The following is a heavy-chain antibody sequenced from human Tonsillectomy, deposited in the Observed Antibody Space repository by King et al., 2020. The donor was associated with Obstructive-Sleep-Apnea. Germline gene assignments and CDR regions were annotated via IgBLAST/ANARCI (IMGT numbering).Heavy chain of an antibody. V-gene: IGHV1-24*01. CDR2: FDPEDGET. D-gene: IGHD3-10*01. Sequence: VQLVESGAEVRKPGASVKVSCKVSGNILTELPLHWVRQAPGKGLQWMGGFDPEDGETIYAQKFQGRVTMTEDTSTDTAYMELSSLRSEDTAVYYCATEGLLWFGESKRSFDYWGQGTLVTVSS. J-gene: IGHJ4*02. CDR3: ATEGLLWFGESKRSFDY. CDR1: GNILTELP.